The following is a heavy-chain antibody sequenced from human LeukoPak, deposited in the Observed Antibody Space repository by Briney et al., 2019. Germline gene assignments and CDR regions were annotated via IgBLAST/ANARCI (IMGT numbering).Heavy chain of an antibody. CDR1: GFTFSSYT. J-gene: IGHJ4*02. V-gene: IGHV3-23*01. CDR3: AKGGDGSYYSRADC. CDR2: IGGSASGT. Sequence: PGGSLRLSCAASGFTFSSYTMSWVRQAPGKGLEWVSTIGGSASGTFYADSVKGRFTISRDNSKNTLYLQMNSLRAEDPAVYYCAKGGDGSYYSRADCWGQGALVTVSS. D-gene: IGHD2-15*01.